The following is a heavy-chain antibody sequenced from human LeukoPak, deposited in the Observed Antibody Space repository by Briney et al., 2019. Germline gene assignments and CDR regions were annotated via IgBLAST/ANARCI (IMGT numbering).Heavy chain of an antibody. Sequence: SETLSLTCAVYGGSFSGYYWSWIRQPPGKGLEWIGEINHSGSTDYNPSLKSRVTISVDTSKNQFSLKLSSVTAADTAVYYCARGDSVGYYFYYCGEGTLVTVSS. D-gene: IGHD1-26*01. V-gene: IGHV4-34*01. CDR2: INHSGST. CDR3: ARGDSVGYYFYY. J-gene: IGHJ4*02. CDR1: GGSFSGYY.